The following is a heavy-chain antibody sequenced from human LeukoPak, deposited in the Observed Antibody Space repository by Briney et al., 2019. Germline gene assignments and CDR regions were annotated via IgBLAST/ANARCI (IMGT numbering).Heavy chain of an antibody. CDR3: VRGRGWLPDY. D-gene: IGHD5-12*01. CDR2: IKKDGSET. J-gene: IGHJ4*02. CDR1: GLTFSTYW. V-gene: IGHV3-7*04. Sequence: GGSLRLSCAASGLTFSTYWMNWVRQAPGKGLEWVANIKKDGSETYYVDSVKGRFTISRDNAKNSMYLQMNSLRDEDTGVYYCVRGRGWLPDYWGQGTLVTVSS.